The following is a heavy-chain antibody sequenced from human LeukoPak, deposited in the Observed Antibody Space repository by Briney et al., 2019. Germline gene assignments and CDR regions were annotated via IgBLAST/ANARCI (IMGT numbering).Heavy chain of an antibody. CDR1: GFTFSNAW. D-gene: IGHD1-1*01. V-gene: IGHV3-15*01. J-gene: IGHJ4*02. CDR3: ARVGGNWNGYFDY. CDR2: IKSKTDGGTT. Sequence: GGSLRLSCAASGFTFSNAWMSWVRQAPGKGLEWVGRIKSKTDGGTTDYAAPVKGRFTISRDNAKNSLYLQMNSLRAEDTAVYYCARVGGNWNGYFDYWGQGTLVTVSS.